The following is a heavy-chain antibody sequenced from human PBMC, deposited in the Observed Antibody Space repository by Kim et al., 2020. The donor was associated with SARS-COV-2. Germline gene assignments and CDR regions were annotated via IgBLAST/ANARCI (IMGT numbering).Heavy chain of an antibody. D-gene: IGHD3-3*01. CDR2: ISSSSSYI. CDR1: GFTFSSYS. CDR3: ARDSPTTSNYDFWSGYYSGNWFDP. Sequence: GGSLRLSCAASGFTFSSYSMNWVRQAPGKGLEWVSSISSSSSYIYYADSVKGRFTISRDNAKNSLYLQMNSLRAEDTAVYYCARDSPTTSNYDFWSGYYSGNWFDPWGQGTLVTVSS. V-gene: IGHV3-21*01. J-gene: IGHJ5*02.